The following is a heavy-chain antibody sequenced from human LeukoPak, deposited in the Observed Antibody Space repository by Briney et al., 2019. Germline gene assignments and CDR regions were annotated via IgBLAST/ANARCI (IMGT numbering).Heavy chain of an antibody. CDR3: ADGGGPFDY. Sequence: SETLSLTCAVYGGSFSGYYWSWIRQPPGKGLEWIGEINHSGSTNYNPSLKSRVTISVDTSKNQFSLKLSSVTAADTAVNYCADGGGPFDYWGQGTLVTVSS. CDR1: GGSFSGYY. D-gene: IGHD3-16*01. J-gene: IGHJ4*02. V-gene: IGHV4-34*01. CDR2: INHSGST.